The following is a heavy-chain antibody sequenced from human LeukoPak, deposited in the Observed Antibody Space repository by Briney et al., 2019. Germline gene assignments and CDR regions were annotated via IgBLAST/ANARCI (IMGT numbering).Heavy chain of an antibody. D-gene: IGHD2-15*01. CDR3: ASGYCSGGSCYYFDY. J-gene: IGHJ4*02. CDR2: IYAGNGNT. CDR1: GYTFTSYA. Sequence: ASVKVSCKASGYTFTSYAMHWVRQAPGQRLEWMGWIYAGNGNTKYSQKFQGRVTITRGTSASTAYMELSSLRSEDTAVYYCASGYCSGGSCYYFDYWGQGTLVTVSS. V-gene: IGHV1-3*01.